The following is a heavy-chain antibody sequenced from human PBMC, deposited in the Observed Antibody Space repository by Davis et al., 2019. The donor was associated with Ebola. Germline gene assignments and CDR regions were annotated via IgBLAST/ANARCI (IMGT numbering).Heavy chain of an antibody. V-gene: IGHV1-8*01. CDR3: ARVQGRTTLIDY. J-gene: IGHJ4*02. CDR2: MNPNSGNT. D-gene: IGHD3-10*01. CDR1: GYTFTSYD. Sequence: ASVKVSCKASGYTFTSYDINWVRQATGQGLEWMGWMNPNSGNTGYAQKFQGRVTMTRDTSISTAYMELSRLRSDDTAVYYCARVQGRTTLIDYWGQGTLVTVSS.